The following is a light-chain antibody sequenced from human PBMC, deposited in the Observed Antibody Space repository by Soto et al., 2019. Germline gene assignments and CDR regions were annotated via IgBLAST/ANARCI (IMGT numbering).Light chain of an antibody. J-gene: IGKJ2*01. CDR3: QQYGTSPVT. V-gene: IGKV3-20*01. CDR1: QSVSNTY. Sequence: EIVLTQSPGTLSLSPGERATLSCRASQSVSNTYLAWYQHKPGQAPRLLIYGASDRATGIPDRFSGSGSVTDFILTISSLEPEDFALYYCQQYGTSPVTFGQGTKLEIK. CDR2: GAS.